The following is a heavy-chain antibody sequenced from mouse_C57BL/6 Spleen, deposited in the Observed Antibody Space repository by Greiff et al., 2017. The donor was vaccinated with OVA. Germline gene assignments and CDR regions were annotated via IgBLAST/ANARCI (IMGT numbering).Heavy chain of an antibody. V-gene: IGHV14-1*01. CDR1: GFNIKDYY. Sequence: EVQLQQSGAELVRPGASVKLSCTASGFNIKDYYMHWVKQRPEQGLEWIGRIDPEDGDTEYAPKFQGKATMTADASSNTAYLQLSSLTSEDTAVYYCTTSGSSSYWYFDVWGTGTTVTVSS. J-gene: IGHJ1*03. CDR2: IDPEDGDT. CDR3: TTSGSSSYWYFDV. D-gene: IGHD1-3*01.